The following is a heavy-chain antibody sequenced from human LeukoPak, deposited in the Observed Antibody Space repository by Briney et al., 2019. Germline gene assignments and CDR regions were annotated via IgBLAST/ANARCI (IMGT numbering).Heavy chain of an antibody. CDR3: AKEYSSSWYYLDY. D-gene: IGHD6-13*01. CDR2: ISGSGGST. J-gene: IGHJ4*02. Sequence: GGSLRLSCAASGFTFSSYAMSWVRQAPGKGLEWVSTISGSGGSTYYADSVKGRFTISRDNSKNTLYLQMNSLRVEDTAVYYCAKEYSSSWYYLDYWGQGTLVFVSS. V-gene: IGHV3-23*01. CDR1: GFTFSSYA.